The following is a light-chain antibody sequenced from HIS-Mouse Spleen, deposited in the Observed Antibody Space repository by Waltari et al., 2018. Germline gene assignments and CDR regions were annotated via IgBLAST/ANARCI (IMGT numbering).Light chain of an antibody. CDR3: YSTDSSGNHRV. Sequence: SYELTQPPSVSVSPGQTARITCSGDALQKKYAYWYQQKSGQAPVLVIYEDSKRPSGIPERFSGSSSGTMATLTISGAQVEDEADYYCYSTDSSGNHRVFGGGTKLTAL. CDR2: EDS. V-gene: IGLV3-10*01. CDR1: ALQKKY. J-gene: IGLJ2*01.